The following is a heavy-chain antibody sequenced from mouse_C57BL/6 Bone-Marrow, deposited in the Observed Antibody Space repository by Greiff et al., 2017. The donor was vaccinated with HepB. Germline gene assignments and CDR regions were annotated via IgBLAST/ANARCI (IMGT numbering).Heavy chain of an antibody. D-gene: IGHD2-3*01. V-gene: IGHV5-12*01. J-gene: IGHJ1*03. CDR3: ARRGDGYYLYWYFDV. Sequence: EVQLQESGGGLVQPGGSLKLSCAASGFTFSDYYMYWVRQTPEKRLEWVAYISNGGGSTYYPDTVKGRFTISRDNAKNTLYLQMSRLKSEDTAMYYCARRGDGYYLYWYFDVWGTGTTVTVSS. CDR1: GFTFSDYY. CDR2: ISNGGGST.